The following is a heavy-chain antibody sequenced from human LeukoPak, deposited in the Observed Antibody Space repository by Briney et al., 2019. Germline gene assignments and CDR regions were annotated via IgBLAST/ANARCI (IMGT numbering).Heavy chain of an antibody. CDR3: ARDLRGIHAFDI. J-gene: IGHJ3*02. Sequence: VLVIYSRGSTYYPHSVQGRFTISRHNSKNTLYLQMNSLRAEDTAVYYCARDLRGIHAFDIWGQGTMLTVSS. V-gene: IGHV3-53*04. D-gene: IGHD3-16*01. CDR2: IYSRGST.